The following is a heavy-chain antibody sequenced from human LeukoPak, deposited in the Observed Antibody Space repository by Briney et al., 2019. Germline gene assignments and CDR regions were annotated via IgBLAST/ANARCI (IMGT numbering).Heavy chain of an antibody. CDR2: ISDSGANT. V-gene: IGHV3-23*01. Sequence: GGSLRLSCAASGFTFSTYAMSWVRQAPGKGLEWVSTISDSGANTYYADSVRGRFTMSRDNAKNSLYLQMDSLRAEDTAVYFCARGRGSYYVFDYWGQGTLVTVSS. J-gene: IGHJ4*02. CDR3: ARGRGSYYVFDY. CDR1: GFTFSTYA. D-gene: IGHD1-26*01.